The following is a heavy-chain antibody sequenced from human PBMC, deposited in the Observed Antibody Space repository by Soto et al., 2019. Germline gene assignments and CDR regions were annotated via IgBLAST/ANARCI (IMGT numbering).Heavy chain of an antibody. D-gene: IGHD5-12*01. J-gene: IGHJ3*02. CDR1: GGSISSGGYY. CDR2: IYYSGST. Sequence: QVQLQESGPGLVKPSQTLSLTCTVSGGSISSGGYYWRWIRQHPGKGLEWIGYIYYSGSTYYNPSRKIRVTTSVDTSKNQFSLKLSSVTAADTAVYYWARDGGGGYDSETFDAFDIWGQGTMVTVSS. CDR3: ARDGGGGYDSETFDAFDI. V-gene: IGHV4-31*03.